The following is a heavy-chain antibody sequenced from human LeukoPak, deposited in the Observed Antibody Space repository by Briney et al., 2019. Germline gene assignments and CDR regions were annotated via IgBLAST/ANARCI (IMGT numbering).Heavy chain of an antibody. CDR1: GYTFTGYY. V-gene: IGHV1-2*02. J-gene: IGHJ4*02. CDR2: INPNSGGT. D-gene: IGHD3-10*01. CDR3: ARDHGSGSYYADY. Sequence: GASVKVSCKASGYTFTGYYMHWVRQAPGQGLEWMGWINPNSGGTNYAQKFQGRVTMARDTSIRTAYMELSRLRSDDTAVYYCARDHGSGSYYADYWGQGTLVTVSS.